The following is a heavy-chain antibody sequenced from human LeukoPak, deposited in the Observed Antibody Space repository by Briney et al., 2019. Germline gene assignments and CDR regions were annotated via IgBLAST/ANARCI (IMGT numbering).Heavy chain of an antibody. CDR3: ARGGEGADY. V-gene: IGHV3-21*06. CDR1: GFTFSTYN. CDR2: ISSGSNYI. J-gene: IGHJ4*02. Sequence: PGGSLRLSCAASGFTFSTYNMNWVRQAPGKGLEWVSSISSGSNYIYYTDSVKGRFTISRDNAKNSLYLQINRLRAEDTAVYYCARGGEGADYWGQGTLVTVSS. D-gene: IGHD3-16*01.